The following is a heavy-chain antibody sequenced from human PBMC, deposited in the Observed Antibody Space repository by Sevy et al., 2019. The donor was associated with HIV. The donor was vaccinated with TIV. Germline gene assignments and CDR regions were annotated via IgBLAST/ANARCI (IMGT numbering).Heavy chain of an antibody. D-gene: IGHD6-6*01. CDR3: AKHISSGYYYYYYTDV. CDR1: GFTFGSYA. CDR2: ISGSGGAT. V-gene: IGHV3-23*01. Sequence: GGSLRLSCAASGFTFGSYAVSWVRQAPGKGLECVSAISGSGGATYYSDSVKGRFTISRDNSKNTLYLQMNSLRAEDTAVYYCAKHISSGYYYYYYTDVWGKGTTVTVSS. J-gene: IGHJ6*03.